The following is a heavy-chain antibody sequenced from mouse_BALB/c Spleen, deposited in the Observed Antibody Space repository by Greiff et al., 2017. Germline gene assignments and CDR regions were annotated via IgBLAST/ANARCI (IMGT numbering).Heavy chain of an antibody. J-gene: IGHJ2*01. CDR1: GYSFTSYW. Sequence: QVQLQQSGTVLARPGASVKMSCKASGYSFTSYWMHWVKQRPGQGLEWIGYINPSTGYTEYNQKFKDKATLTADKSSSTAYMQLSSLTSEDSAVYYCARSGGYSYYFDYWGQGTTLTVSS. CDR2: INPSTGYT. V-gene: IGHV1-4*01. CDR3: ARSGGYSYYFDY. D-gene: IGHD2-3*01.